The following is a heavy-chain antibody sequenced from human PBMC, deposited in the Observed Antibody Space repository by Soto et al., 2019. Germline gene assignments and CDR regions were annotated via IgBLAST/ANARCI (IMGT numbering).Heavy chain of an antibody. Sequence: PGESLKISCKGSGYSFTNYWIGWVRQMPGKGLEWMGIIYVGDSDTRYSPSFQGQVTISADKSISTAYLQWSSLKASDTAMYYCARRGYCSGGSCSERGFDPWGQGTLVTVSS. CDR1: GYSFTNYW. D-gene: IGHD2-15*01. J-gene: IGHJ5*02. CDR2: IYVGDSDT. V-gene: IGHV5-51*01. CDR3: ARRGYCSGGSCSERGFDP.